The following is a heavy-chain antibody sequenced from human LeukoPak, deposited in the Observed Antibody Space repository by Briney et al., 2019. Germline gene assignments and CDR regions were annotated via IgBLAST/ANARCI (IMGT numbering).Heavy chain of an antibody. V-gene: IGHV3-23*01. J-gene: IGHJ4*02. Sequence: QTGGSLRLSCAVSGFTFSRYAMSWVRQAPGKGLEWVSSIGGSGGTTYYADSVQGRFTISRDNSKNTLYLQVNSLSAEDTAVYYCAKDLSWFGGSLATFGYWGQGTLATVSS. CDR2: IGGSGGTT. CDR1: GFTFSRYA. D-gene: IGHD3-10*01. CDR3: AKDLSWFGGSLATFGY.